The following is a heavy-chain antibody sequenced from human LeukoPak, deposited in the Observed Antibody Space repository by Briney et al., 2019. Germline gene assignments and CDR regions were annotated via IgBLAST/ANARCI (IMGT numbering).Heavy chain of an antibody. V-gene: IGHV4-39*01. Sequence: PSEILSLTCTVSGGSISSSSYYWGWIRQPPGKGLEWIGSIYYSGSTYYNPSLKSRVTISVDTSKNQFSLKLSSVTAADTAVYYCARHLGQWLVPYYFDYWGQGTLVTVSS. CDR2: IYYSGST. CDR3: ARHLGQWLVPYYFDY. CDR1: GGSISSSSYY. D-gene: IGHD6-19*01. J-gene: IGHJ4*02.